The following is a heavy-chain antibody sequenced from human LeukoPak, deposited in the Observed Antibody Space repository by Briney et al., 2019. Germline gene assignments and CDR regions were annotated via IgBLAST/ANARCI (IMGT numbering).Heavy chain of an antibody. CDR2: IYTSGST. D-gene: IGHD2-8*01. CDR3: ARDLEYCTNGVCFGY. Sequence: SETLSLTCTVSGGSISSGSYYWSWIRQPAGKGLEWIGRIYTSGSTNYNPSLKSRITISVDTSKNQFSLKLSSVTAADTAVYYCARDLEYCTNGVCFGYWGQGTLVTVSS. CDR1: GGSISSGSYY. V-gene: IGHV4-61*02. J-gene: IGHJ4*02.